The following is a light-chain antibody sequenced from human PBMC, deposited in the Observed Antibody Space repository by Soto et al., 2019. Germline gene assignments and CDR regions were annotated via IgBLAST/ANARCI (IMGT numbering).Light chain of an antibody. CDR3: CSYAGSFYV. Sequence: QSVLTQPPSVSAAPGQKVTISCSGSSSNIGGNSVSWYQQLPGTAPKLLIYDDNKRPSGIPDRFSGSKSGTSATLTISGLQAEDEADYYCCSYAGSFYVFGTGTKVTVL. V-gene: IGLV1-51*01. CDR2: DDN. CDR1: SSNIGGNS. J-gene: IGLJ1*01.